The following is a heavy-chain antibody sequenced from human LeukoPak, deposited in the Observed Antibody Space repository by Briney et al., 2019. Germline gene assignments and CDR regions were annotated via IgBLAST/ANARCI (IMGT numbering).Heavy chain of an antibody. D-gene: IGHD1-1*01. V-gene: IGHV4-38-2*01. J-gene: IGHJ4*02. CDR2: ISHSGDT. CDR3: ARVGPLAVGTGKRVYSFDY. Sequence: SETLSLTCDVSGFSITSGDYWGWIRHSPGRRLEWIGSISHSGDTYYIPSLRSRVTMSLDTSRNQFSLDLRSVSAADTAVYFCARVGPLAVGTGKRVYSFDYWGQGTLVTVSS. CDR1: GFSITSGDY.